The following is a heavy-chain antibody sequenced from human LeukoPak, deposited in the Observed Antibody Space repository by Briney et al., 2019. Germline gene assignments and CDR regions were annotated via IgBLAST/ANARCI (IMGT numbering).Heavy chain of an antibody. D-gene: IGHD5/OR15-5a*01. CDR1: GFTFTNYL. CDR2: INREGSEK. J-gene: IGHJ3*01. Sequence: GGSLRLSCAASGFTFTNYLMIWVHQAPGKGLELVANINREGSEKHYPDSVNGRFTISRDNAKNQLFLQLNSLRVDDTAKYYCVRDSGAYSSVYYDAFDFWGQGTVVTVSS. V-gene: IGHV3-7*01. CDR3: VRDSGAYSSVYYDAFDF.